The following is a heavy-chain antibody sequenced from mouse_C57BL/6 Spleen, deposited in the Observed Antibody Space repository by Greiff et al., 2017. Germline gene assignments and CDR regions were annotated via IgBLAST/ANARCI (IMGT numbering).Heavy chain of an antibody. Sequence: QVQLQQSGAELARPGASVKMSCKASGYTFTSYTMHWVKQRPGRGLEWIGYINPSSGYTKYNQKFKDKAPLTADNASSTAYMQLSSLTSEDAAVYYCARSGYYGRARSLYFDYWGQGTTLTVSS. J-gene: IGHJ2*01. V-gene: IGHV1-4*01. CDR3: ARSGYYGRARSLYFDY. D-gene: IGHD1-1*01. CDR1: GYTFTSYT. CDR2: INPSSGYT.